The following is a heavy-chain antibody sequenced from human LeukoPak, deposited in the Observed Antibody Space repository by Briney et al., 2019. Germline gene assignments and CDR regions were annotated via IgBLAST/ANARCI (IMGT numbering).Heavy chain of an antibody. Sequence: SVKVSCKASGGTFSSYAISWVRQAPGQGLEWMGRIIPILGIANYAQKFQGRVTITADKSTSTAYMGLSSLRSEDTAVYYCARTTGIAVEGGPQIKTKPPGIVWLQWGYYYYYGMDVWGQGTTVTVSS. V-gene: IGHV1-69*04. CDR1: GGTFSSYA. CDR2: IIPILGIA. J-gene: IGHJ6*02. D-gene: IGHD6-19*01. CDR3: ARTTGIAVEGGPQIKTKPPGIVWLQWGYYYYYGMDV.